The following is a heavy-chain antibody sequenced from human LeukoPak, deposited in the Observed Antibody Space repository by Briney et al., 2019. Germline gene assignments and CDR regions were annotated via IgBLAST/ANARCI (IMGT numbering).Heavy chain of an antibody. CDR3: ARVGTAEGTLEDY. V-gene: IGHV3-7*01. Sequence: GGSLRLSCAASGFTFTTYWMSWVRQPPGKGREWVAYIKHDGGEKYYVDSVKGRFTISRDNAKNSLFLQMNSLRVEDTAVYYCARVGTAEGTLEDYWGQGTLVTVSS. CDR2: IKHDGGEK. J-gene: IGHJ4*02. CDR1: GFTFTTYW. D-gene: IGHD6-13*01.